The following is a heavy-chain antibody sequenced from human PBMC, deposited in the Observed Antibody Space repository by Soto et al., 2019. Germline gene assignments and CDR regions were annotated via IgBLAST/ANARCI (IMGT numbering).Heavy chain of an antibody. Sequence: SETLSLTCTVSGGSVSSGSYYWRLIRQPPGKGLEWIGYLYYSGSTNYNPSLKSRVTISVDTSKNQFALKLSSVTAADTAVYYCARLGNYDSCPFDPWGQGTLVTVSS. CDR3: ARLGNYDSCPFDP. V-gene: IGHV4-61*01. CDR2: LYYSGST. J-gene: IGHJ5*02. D-gene: IGHD3-3*01. CDR1: GGSVSSGSYY.